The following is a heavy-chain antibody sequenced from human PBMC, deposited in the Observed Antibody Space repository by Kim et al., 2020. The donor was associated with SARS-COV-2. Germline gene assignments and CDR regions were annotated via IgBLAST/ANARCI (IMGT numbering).Heavy chain of an antibody. J-gene: IGHJ4*02. CDR3: ARQSFRRDSSDF. V-gene: IGHV4-39*01. Sequence: YYNPSLTGRVTMSVDRSKNQFSLNLRSMTAADTAVYYCARQSFRRDSSDFWGQGTQVTVSS. D-gene: IGHD3-3*02.